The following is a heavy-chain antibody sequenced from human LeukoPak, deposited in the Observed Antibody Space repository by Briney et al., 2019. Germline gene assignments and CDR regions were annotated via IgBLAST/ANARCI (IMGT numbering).Heavy chain of an antibody. CDR2: ISAYNGNT. J-gene: IGHJ4*02. D-gene: IGHD2-2*01. V-gene: IGHV1-18*01. Sequence: ASVKVSCKASGYTFTSYGISWVRQAPGQGLEWMGWISAYNGNTNYAQKLQGRVTMTTDTSTSTAYMELRSLRSDDTAVYYCARTKVEPAAIGPDDYWGQGTLVTVSS. CDR1: GYTFTSYG. CDR3: ARTKVEPAAIGPDDY.